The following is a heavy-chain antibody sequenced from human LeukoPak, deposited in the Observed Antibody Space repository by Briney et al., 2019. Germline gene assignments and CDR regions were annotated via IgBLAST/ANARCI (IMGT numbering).Heavy chain of an antibody. J-gene: IGHJ3*02. Sequence: SDTLSLTCAVSDDSFSSHYWTWIRQPPGKGLEWIGYISYIGSTNYNPSLKSRATISIDTSKNEFSLKLTSVTAADTAVYYCARDLVTVTKGFDIWGQGTMVTVSS. CDR2: ISYIGST. CDR3: ARDLVTVTKGFDI. D-gene: IGHD4-17*01. CDR1: DDSFSSHY. V-gene: IGHV4-59*11.